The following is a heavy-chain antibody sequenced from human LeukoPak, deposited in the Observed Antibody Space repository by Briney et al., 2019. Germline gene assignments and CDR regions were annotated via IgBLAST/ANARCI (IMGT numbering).Heavy chain of an antibody. D-gene: IGHD4/OR15-4a*01. V-gene: IGHV1-69*05. CDR2: IIPIFGTA. J-gene: IGHJ4*02. Sequence: SVKVSCKASGGTFSSYAISWVRQAPGQGLEWMGRIIPIFGTANYAQKFQGRVTVTTDESTSTAYMELSSLRSEDTAVYYCARSMVASYYFDYWGQGTLVTVSS. CDR1: GGTFSSYA. CDR3: ARSMVASYYFDY.